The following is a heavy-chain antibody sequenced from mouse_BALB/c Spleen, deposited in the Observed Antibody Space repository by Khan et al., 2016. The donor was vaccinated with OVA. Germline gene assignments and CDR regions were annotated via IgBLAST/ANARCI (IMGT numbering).Heavy chain of an antibody. D-gene: IGHD2-2*01. V-gene: IGHV1-31*01. CDR3: TRHGYVAWFTY. J-gene: IGHJ3*01. Sequence: VQLKQSGPELMKPGASVKISCTASGYSFTSYYLHWVMQSHGESLEWIGYVYPFSGGTTYNQKFKGKATLTVDKSSSTAYMHLSNLTSEDSAVYYGTRHGYVAWFTYWGQGTLVTVSA. CDR1: GYSFTSYY. CDR2: VYPFSGGT.